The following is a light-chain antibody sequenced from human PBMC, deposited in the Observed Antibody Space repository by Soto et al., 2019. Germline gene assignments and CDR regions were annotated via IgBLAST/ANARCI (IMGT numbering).Light chain of an antibody. Sequence: EIVLTQSPGTLSLSPGERATLSWRASQSVSSSYLAWYQQKPVQAPRLLIYGASSRATGIPDRFRGSGSGTDFTLTISRLEPDDFAVYYCHQYGSSPRTFGQGTKVDIK. V-gene: IGKV3-20*01. CDR1: QSVSSSY. CDR3: HQYGSSPRT. CDR2: GAS. J-gene: IGKJ1*01.